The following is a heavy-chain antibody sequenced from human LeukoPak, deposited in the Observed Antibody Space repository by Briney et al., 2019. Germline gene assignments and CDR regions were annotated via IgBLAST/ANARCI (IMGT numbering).Heavy chain of an antibody. CDR2: ISSSSSTI. D-gene: IGHD2-2*01. CDR1: GFTFSSYE. V-gene: IGHV3-48*02. Sequence: GGSLRLSCAASGFTFSSYEMNWVRQAPGKGLEWVSYISSSSSTIYYADSVKGRFTISRDNAKNSLYLQMNSLRDEDAAVYYCARDSASLRGYYGMDVWGQGTTVTVSS. CDR3: ARDSASLRGYYGMDV. J-gene: IGHJ6*02.